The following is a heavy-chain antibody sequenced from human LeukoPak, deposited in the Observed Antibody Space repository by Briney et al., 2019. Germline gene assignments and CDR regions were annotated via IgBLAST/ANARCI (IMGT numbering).Heavy chain of an antibody. V-gene: IGHV1-2*02. CDR3: ARGTNVDIAVVPAAIAFDI. J-gene: IGHJ3*02. D-gene: IGHD2-2*01. Sequence: GASVTVSCKASGYTFTGYYMHWVRQATGQGLEWMGWINPNSGGTNYAQKFQGRVTMTRDTSISTAYMELSRLRSDDTALYYCARGTNVDIAVVPAAIAFDIWGQGTMVTVSS. CDR2: INPNSGGT. CDR1: GYTFTGYY.